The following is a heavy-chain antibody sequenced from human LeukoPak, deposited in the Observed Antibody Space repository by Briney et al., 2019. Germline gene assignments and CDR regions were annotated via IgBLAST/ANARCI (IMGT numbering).Heavy chain of an antibody. D-gene: IGHD6-13*01. J-gene: IGHJ5*02. CDR2: INHSGST. V-gene: IGHV4-34*01. Sequence: SETLSLTCAVYGGSFSSYYWSWIRQPPGKGLEWIGEINHSGSTNYNPSLKSRVTISVDTSKNQFSLKLSSVTAADTAVYYCARRGHSSSWYGNWFDPWGQGTLVTVSS. CDR1: GGSFSSYY. CDR3: ARRGHSSSWYGNWFDP.